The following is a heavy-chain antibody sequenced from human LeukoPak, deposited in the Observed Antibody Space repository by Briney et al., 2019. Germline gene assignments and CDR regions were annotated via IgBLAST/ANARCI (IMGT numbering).Heavy chain of an antibody. CDR2: INHSGST. J-gene: IGHJ5*02. CDR3: ARAGYSSSWYSNNWFDP. CDR1: GGSFSGYY. Sequence: PSETLSLTCAVYGGSFSGYYWSWIRQPPGKGLEWIGEINHSGSTNYNPSLKSRVTISVDTSKNQFSLKLSSVTAADTAVYYCARAGYSSSWYSNNWFDPCGQGTLVTVSS. D-gene: IGHD6-13*01. V-gene: IGHV4-34*01.